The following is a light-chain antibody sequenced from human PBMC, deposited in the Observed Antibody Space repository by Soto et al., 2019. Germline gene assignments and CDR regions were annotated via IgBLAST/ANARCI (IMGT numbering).Light chain of an antibody. Sequence: QSVLTQPASVSGSPGQSITISCTATTSDVGGYNYVSWYQQHPGKAPKLIIYEVSNRPSGVSNRFSGSKSGNTASLTISGLQTDDEADYYCTSYTSSNTLEGVFGGGTSSPS. CDR2: EVS. CDR3: TSYTSSNTLEGV. J-gene: IGLJ3*02. V-gene: IGLV2-14*01. CDR1: TSDVGGYNY.